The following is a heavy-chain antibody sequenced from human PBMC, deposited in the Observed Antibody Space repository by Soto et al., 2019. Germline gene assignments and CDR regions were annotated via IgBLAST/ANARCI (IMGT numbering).Heavy chain of an antibody. CDR3: ARAQVVAATAVRYYYYGMDV. J-gene: IGHJ6*02. Sequence: ASVKVSCKVSGYTVTKLSLHWVRQAPGKGLEWMGGFDPDGGARFYAQTLQGRVTMTRDTSTSTVYMELSSLRSEDTAVYYCARAQVVAATAVRYYYYGMDVWGQGTTVTVSS. CDR2: FDPDGGAR. CDR1: GYTVTKLS. V-gene: IGHV1-24*01. D-gene: IGHD2-15*01.